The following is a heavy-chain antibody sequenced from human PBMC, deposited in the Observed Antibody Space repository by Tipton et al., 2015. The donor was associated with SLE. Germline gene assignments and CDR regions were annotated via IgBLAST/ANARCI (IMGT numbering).Heavy chain of an antibody. V-gene: IGHV3-30*02. D-gene: IGHD6-6*01. Sequence: GSLRLSCAASEFTFSDYGMHWVRQAPGKGLEWVAFIRFDGSDKYYADSVKGRFTISRDNSKNTLYLQMNSLRAEDTAVYYCAKLAEQLDTGWFQHWGQGTLVTVSS. CDR1: EFTFSDYG. CDR3: AKLAEQLDTGWFQH. J-gene: IGHJ1*01. CDR2: IRFDGSDK.